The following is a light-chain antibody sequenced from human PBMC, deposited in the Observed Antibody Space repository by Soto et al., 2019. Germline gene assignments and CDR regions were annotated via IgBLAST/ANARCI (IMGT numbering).Light chain of an antibody. CDR1: QGISSY. CDR3: QQYYSYPYT. J-gene: IGKJ2*01. Sequence: AIRMTQSPSSLSASTGDRVTITCRASQGISSYLAWYQQKPGKAPKLLIYAASTLQSGVPSRFSGSGSGTDFTLTISCLQSEDVANYYCQQYYSYPYTFGQGTKLEIK. CDR2: AAS. V-gene: IGKV1-8*01.